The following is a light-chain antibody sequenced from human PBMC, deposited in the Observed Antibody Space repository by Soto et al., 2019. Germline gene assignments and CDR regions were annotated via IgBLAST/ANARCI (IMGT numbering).Light chain of an antibody. CDR2: EVT. J-gene: IGLJ1*01. V-gene: IGLV2-8*01. CDR3: ASYAGTKLFV. CDR1: SSDVGFYNF. Sequence: QSALTQPPSASGSPGQSLTISCTGTSSDVGFYNFVSWYQQRPGKAPKLVIYEVTKRPSGVPDRFSGSKSGSTASLTVSGLQADDEADYYCASYAGTKLFVFGSVTMLTVL.